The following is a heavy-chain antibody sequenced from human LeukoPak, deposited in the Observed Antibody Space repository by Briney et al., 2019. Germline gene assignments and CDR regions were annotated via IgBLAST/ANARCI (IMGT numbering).Heavy chain of an antibody. V-gene: IGHV1-3*04. CDR1: GYTFTSNA. CDR2: INTGNGNT. D-gene: IGHD6-13*01. J-gene: IGHJ5*02. CDR3: ARGAAEGLDR. Sequence: GASVKVSCKASGYTFTSNAMHWVRQAPGQRSEWMGWINTGNGNTKYSQKFQGRVTISRDTSANTAYMEVSSLRSEDTAVYYCARGAAEGLDRWGQGTLVTVSS.